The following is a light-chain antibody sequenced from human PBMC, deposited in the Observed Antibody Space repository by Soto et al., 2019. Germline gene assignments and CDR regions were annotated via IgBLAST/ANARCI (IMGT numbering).Light chain of an antibody. CDR1: SSDVGGYNY. Sequence: QSALTQPASVSGSPGQSITISCTGTSSDVGGYNYVSWYQHHPGKAPKLMIYDVTNRPSGVSNRFSGSKSGNTASLTISGLQAEDAADYYCTSYTTSSPYLVFGGGTKVTVL. J-gene: IGLJ3*02. CDR2: DVT. V-gene: IGLV2-14*03. CDR3: TSYTTSSPYLV.